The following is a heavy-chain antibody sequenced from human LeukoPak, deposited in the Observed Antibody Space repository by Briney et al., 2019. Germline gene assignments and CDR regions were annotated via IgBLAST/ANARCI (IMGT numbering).Heavy chain of an antibody. V-gene: IGHV1-18*04. CDR1: GYTFTSYG. J-gene: IGHJ3*02. D-gene: IGHD6-19*01. Sequence: ASVKVSCKAPGYTFTSYGISWVRQAPGQGLEWMGWISAYNGNTNYAQKLQGRVTMTTDTSTSTAYMELRSLRSDDTAVYYCARAGFRAVNDAFDIWGQGTMVTVSS. CDR3: ARAGFRAVNDAFDI. CDR2: ISAYNGNT.